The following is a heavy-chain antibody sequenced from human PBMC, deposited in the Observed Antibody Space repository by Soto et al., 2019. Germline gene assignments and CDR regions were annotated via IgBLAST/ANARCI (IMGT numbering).Heavy chain of an antibody. Sequence: SETLSLTCTVSGGSISSSSYYWGWIRQPPGKGLEWIGSIYYSGSTYYNPSLKSRVTISVDTSKNQFSLKLSSVTAADTAVYYCARLTMVRGVITPYYYYYGMDVWGQGTTVTFSS. V-gene: IGHV4-39*01. CDR1: GGSISSSSYY. CDR2: IYYSGST. CDR3: ARLTMVRGVITPYYYYYGMDV. D-gene: IGHD3-10*01. J-gene: IGHJ6*02.